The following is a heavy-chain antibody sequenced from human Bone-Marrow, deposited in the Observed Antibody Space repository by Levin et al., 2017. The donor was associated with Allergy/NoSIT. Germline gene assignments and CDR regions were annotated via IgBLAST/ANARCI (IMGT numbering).Heavy chain of an antibody. J-gene: IGHJ6*03. V-gene: IGHV4-31*03. CDR1: GGSISSGGYY. CDR2: IYYSGST. D-gene: IGHD3-9*01. CDR3: ARSGHFDWLFTGPDYYMDG. Sequence: SETLSLTCTVSGGSISSGGYYWSWIRQHPGKGLEWIGYIYYSGSTYYNPSLKSRVTISVDTSKNQFSLKLSSVTAADTAVYYCARSGHFDWLFTGPDYYMDGWGKGTTVTVSS.